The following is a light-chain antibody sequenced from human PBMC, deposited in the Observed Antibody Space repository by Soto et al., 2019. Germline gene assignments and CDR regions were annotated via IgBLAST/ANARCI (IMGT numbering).Light chain of an antibody. V-gene: IGLV2-14*03. CDR1: SSDVGRYNY. CDR3: TSYTTSATYV. J-gene: IGLJ1*01. Sequence: QSALTQPASVSGSPGQSITISCTGTSSDVGRYNYVSWNQQHPGKAPTLIIYDVINRPSGVSHRFSASKSGNTASLIISGLQAEDEADYYCTSYTTSATYVIGTGTKVTVL. CDR2: DVI.